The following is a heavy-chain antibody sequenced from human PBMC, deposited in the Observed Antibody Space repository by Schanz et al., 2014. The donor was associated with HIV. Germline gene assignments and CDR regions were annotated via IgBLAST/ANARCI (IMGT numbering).Heavy chain of an antibody. CDR2: ISGYNGNT. V-gene: IGHV1-18*01. Sequence: QVQLVQSGAEVKKPGASVKVSCKASGYTFTSYGISWVRQAPGQGLEWMGWISGYNGNTNYAQKLQGRVTMTTDTSTSIAYMELRSLRFDDTAMYYCAIPSSGWSTFDYWGQGTLVTVSS. CDR3: AIPSSGWSTFDY. CDR1: GYTFTSYG. D-gene: IGHD6-19*01. J-gene: IGHJ4*02.